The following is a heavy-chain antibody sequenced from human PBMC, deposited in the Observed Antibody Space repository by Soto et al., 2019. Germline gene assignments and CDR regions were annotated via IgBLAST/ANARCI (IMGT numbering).Heavy chain of an antibody. V-gene: IGHV3-11*05. CDR1: GFIFGDFY. CDR3: ARDRDTYGHGFFGS. CDR2: ISTSSSYT. Sequence: GGSLRLSCAASGFIFGDFYMTWIRQAPGKGLEWVSEISTSSSYTNYADSVKGRFTVSRENANNTLYLEMNSLRAEDTAVYFCARDRDTYGHGFFGSWGQGALVTVSS. D-gene: IGHD5-18*01. J-gene: IGHJ4*02.